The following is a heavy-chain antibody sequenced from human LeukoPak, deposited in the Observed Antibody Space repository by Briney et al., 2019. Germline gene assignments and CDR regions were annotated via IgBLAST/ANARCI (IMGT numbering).Heavy chain of an antibody. CDR1: GFTFSSYS. Sequence: GSLRLSCAASGFTFSSYSMNWVRQAPGKGLEWVSSISSSSSYIYYADSVKGRFTVSRDNAKNSLYLQMNSLRAEDTAVYYCATYGDYGRGYWGQGTLVTVSS. CDR2: ISSSSSYI. J-gene: IGHJ4*02. D-gene: IGHD4-17*01. CDR3: ATYGDYGRGY. V-gene: IGHV3-21*01.